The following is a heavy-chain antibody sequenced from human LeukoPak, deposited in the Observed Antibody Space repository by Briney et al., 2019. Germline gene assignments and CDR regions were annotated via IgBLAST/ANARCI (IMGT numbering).Heavy chain of an antibody. V-gene: IGHV3-21*01. Sequence: PGGSLRLPCAASGFTFSSYSMNWVRQAPGKGLEWVSSISSSSSYIYYADSVKGRFTISRDNAKNSLYLQMNSLRAEDTAVYYCARLLWFGERNFDYWGQGTLVTVSS. J-gene: IGHJ4*02. CDR3: ARLLWFGERNFDY. CDR2: ISSSSSYI. CDR1: GFTFSSYS. D-gene: IGHD3-10*01.